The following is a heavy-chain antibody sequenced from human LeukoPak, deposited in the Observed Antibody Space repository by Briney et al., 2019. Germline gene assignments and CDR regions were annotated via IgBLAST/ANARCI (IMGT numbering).Heavy chain of an antibody. CDR2: INHSGST. CDR3: ASGSSSWYWGGWFDP. V-gene: IGHV4-34*01. D-gene: IGHD6-13*01. Sequence: SETLSLTCAVYGGSFSGHYWSWIRQPPGKGLEWIGEINHSGSTNYNPSLKSRVTISVDTSKNQFSLKLSSVTAADTAVYYCASGSSSWYWGGWFDPWGQGTLVTVSS. CDR1: GGSFSGHY. J-gene: IGHJ5*02.